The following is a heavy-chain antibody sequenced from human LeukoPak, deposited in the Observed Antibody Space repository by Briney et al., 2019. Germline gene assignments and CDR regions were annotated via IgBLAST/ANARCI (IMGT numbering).Heavy chain of an antibody. V-gene: IGHV3-53*01. J-gene: IGHJ4*02. CDR1: GFTVGNNY. Sequence: GGSLRLSCAASGFTVGNNYMSWVRQAPGKGLEWVSVIYSGGNTYYADSVKGRFTISRDNSKNTLYLQMNSLRVEDTAVYYCARLSSGNYFGYWGQGTLVTVSS. D-gene: IGHD2-15*01. CDR3: ARLSSGNYFGY. CDR2: IYSGGNT.